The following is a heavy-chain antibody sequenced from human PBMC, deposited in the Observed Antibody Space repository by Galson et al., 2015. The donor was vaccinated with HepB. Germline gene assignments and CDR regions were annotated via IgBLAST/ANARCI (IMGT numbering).Heavy chain of an antibody. Sequence: SLRLSCAASGFTFSDYYMSWVRQAPGKGLEYVSTVSSDGGSTWYADSVKGRFTFSRDNSKNTLFLQMNSLRAEDTAVYFCVFGYFFDYWGQGTLVTVSS. CDR3: VFGYFFDY. CDR1: GFTFSDYY. V-gene: IGHV3-23*01. J-gene: IGHJ4*02. CDR2: VSSDGGST. D-gene: IGHD3-16*01.